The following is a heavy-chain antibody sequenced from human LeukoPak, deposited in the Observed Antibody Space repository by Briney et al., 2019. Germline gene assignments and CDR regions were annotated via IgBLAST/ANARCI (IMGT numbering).Heavy chain of an antibody. CDR3: ARDNRDLRYFDWLLTGYYFDY. D-gene: IGHD3-9*01. V-gene: IGHV1-18*01. Sequence: GASVKVFCKASGYTFTSYGISWVRQAPGQGLEWMGWISAYNGNTNYALKLQGRVTMTTDTSTSTAYMELRSLRSDDTAVYYCARDNRDLRYFDWLLTGYYFDYWGQGTLVTVSS. CDR1: GYTFTSYG. J-gene: IGHJ4*02. CDR2: ISAYNGNT.